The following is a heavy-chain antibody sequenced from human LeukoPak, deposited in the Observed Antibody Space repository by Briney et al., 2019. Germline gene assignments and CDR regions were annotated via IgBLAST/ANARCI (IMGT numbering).Heavy chain of an antibody. V-gene: IGHV4-4*07. J-gene: IGHJ4*02. D-gene: IGHD6-13*01. CDR2: IYTSGST. CDR3: ARDGRGYASSWYFDL. CDR1: GGSFSGYY. Sequence: PSETPSLTCAVYGGSFSGYYWSWIRQPAGKGLEWIGRIYTSGSTNYSPSLKSRVTLSVDTSRNQFSLRLSSVTAADTAVYYCARDGRGYASSWYFDLWGQGTLVTVSS.